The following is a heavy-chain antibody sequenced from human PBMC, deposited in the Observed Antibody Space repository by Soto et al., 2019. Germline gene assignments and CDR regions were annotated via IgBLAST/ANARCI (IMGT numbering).Heavy chain of an antibody. J-gene: IGHJ3*02. CDR3: ASRSAYCGGDCYSGDAFDI. Sequence: SVKVSCKASGGTFSSYAISWVRQAPGQGLEWMGGIIPIFGTANYAQKFQGRVTITADVSTSAAYMELSSLRSEDTAVYYCASRSAYCGGDCYSGDAFDIWGQGTMVTVSS. CDR1: GGTFSSYA. V-gene: IGHV1-69*13. D-gene: IGHD2-21*02. CDR2: IIPIFGTA.